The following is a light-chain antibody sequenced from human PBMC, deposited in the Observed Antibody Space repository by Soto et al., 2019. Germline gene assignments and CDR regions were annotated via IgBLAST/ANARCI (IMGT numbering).Light chain of an antibody. J-gene: IGKJ5*01. Sequence: EIVLTQSPATLSLSPGERATLACSASQSVTSYLVWYQQKPGQAPRLLIYDASNRATGIPARFTGSGSGTDFTLTISSLEPEYVAVSYCQHHYNWTFNFGHGTLLESK. V-gene: IGKV3-11*01. CDR2: DAS. CDR1: QSVTSY. CDR3: QHHYNWTFN.